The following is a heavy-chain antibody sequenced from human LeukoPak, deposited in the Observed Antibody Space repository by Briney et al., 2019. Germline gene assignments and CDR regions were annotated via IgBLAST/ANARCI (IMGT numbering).Heavy chain of an antibody. D-gene: IGHD6-13*01. CDR2: IYSGGST. CDR3: ASTTGYSSSWSYGMDV. V-gene: IGHV3-53*01. J-gene: IGHJ6*02. Sequence: GGSLRLSCAASGYTVSSNCMSWVRQAPGKGLEWVSVIYSGGSTYYADSVKGRFTISRDNSKNTLYLQMNSLRAEDTAVYYCASTTGYSSSWSYGMDVWGQGTTVTVSS. CDR1: GYTVSSNC.